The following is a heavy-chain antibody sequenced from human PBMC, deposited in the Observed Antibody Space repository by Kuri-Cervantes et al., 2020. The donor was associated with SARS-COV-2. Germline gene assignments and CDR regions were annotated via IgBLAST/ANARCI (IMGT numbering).Heavy chain of an antibody. CDR3: ARSGSYPYYYYYMDV. J-gene: IGHJ6*03. V-gene: IGHV4-61*05. Sequence: ESLKISCTVSGGSISSSSYYWGWIRQPPGKGLEWIGYIYYSGSTNYNPSLKSRVTISVDTSKNQFSLKLSSVTAADTAVYYCARSGSYPYYYYYMDVWGKGTTVTVSS. CDR2: IYYSGST. D-gene: IGHD1-26*01. CDR1: GGSISSSSYY.